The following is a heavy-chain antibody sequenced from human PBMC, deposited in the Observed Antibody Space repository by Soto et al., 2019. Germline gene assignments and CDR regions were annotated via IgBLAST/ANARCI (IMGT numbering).Heavy chain of an antibody. CDR1: GGSISSSSYY. CDR3: ARDSSSWGYYYGMDV. Sequence: SETLSLTCTVSGGSISSSSYYWGWIRQPPGKGLEWIGSIYYSGSTYYNPSLKSRVTISVDTSKNQFSLKLSSVTAADTAVYYCARDSSSWGYYYGMDVWGQGTTVTVSS. V-gene: IGHV4-39*02. CDR2: IYYSGST. D-gene: IGHD6-6*01. J-gene: IGHJ6*02.